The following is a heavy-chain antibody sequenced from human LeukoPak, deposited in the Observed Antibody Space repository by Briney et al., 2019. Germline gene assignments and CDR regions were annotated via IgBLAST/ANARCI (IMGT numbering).Heavy chain of an antibody. Sequence: ASETLSLTCTVSGGSISSYYWSWIRQPPGKGLEWIGYIYYSGSTKYNPSLKSRVTISVDTSKNQFSLKLSSVTAADTAVYYCARGGTTETPGLLWFDPWGQGTLVTVSS. CDR1: GGSISSYY. V-gene: IGHV4-59*01. J-gene: IGHJ5*02. D-gene: IGHD4-17*01. CDR2: IYYSGST. CDR3: ARGGTTETPGLLWFDP.